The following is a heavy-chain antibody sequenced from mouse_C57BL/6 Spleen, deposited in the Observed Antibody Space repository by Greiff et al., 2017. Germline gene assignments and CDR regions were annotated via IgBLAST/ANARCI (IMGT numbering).Heavy chain of an antibody. CDR3: TRGFSNLLLNY. CDR2: IDPETGGT. J-gene: IGHJ2*01. D-gene: IGHD1-1*01. V-gene: IGHV1-15*01. CDR1: GYTFTDYE. Sequence: QVQLQQSGAELVRPGASVTLSCKASGYTFTDYEMHWVKQTPVHGLEWIGAIDPETGGTAYNQKFKGKAILTADKSSSTAYMELRSLTSEDSAVSYCTRGFSNLLLNYWGQGTTLTVSS.